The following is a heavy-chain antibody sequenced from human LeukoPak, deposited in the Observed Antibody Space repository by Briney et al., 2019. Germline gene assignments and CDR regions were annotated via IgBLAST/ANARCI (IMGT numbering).Heavy chain of an antibody. CDR3: ARVGGSGSYRVDY. D-gene: IGHD3-10*01. V-gene: IGHV3-48*01. J-gene: IGHJ4*02. Sequence: GGSLRLSCAASGFTFSSYGMNWVRQAPGKGLEWVSYISSSSSTIYYADSVKGRFTISRDNAKNSLYLQMNSLRAEDTAVYYCARVGGSGSYRVDYWGQGTLVTVSS. CDR2: ISSSSSTI. CDR1: GFTFSSYG.